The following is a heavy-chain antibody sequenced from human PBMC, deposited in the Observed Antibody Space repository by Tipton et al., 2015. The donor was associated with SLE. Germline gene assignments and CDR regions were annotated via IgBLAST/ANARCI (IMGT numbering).Heavy chain of an antibody. CDR3: ARGKYYFDY. J-gene: IGHJ4*02. Sequence: GSLRLSCTASGFAFSSSWMNWVRQAPGKGLEWVANIKEDGSEKHYVGSVKDRLTISRDNAKNLLYLQMNSLRAEDTAVYYCARGKYYFDYWGQGALVTVSS. V-gene: IGHV3-7*01. CDR2: IKEDGSEK. CDR1: GFAFSSSW.